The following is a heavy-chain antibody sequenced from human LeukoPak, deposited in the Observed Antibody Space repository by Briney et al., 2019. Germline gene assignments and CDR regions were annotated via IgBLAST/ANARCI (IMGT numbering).Heavy chain of an antibody. D-gene: IGHD2-15*01. J-gene: IGHJ6*03. CDR2: INPSGGST. V-gene: IGHV1-46*01. CDR1: GYTFTSYY. Sequence: ASVKVSCKASGYTFTSYYIHWVRQAPGQGLEWMGLINPSGGSTNYAQKFQGRVTMTRDTSISTAYMELSRLRSDDTAVYYCARDGRYCSGGSCYFRYYYYMDVWGKGTTVTVSS. CDR3: ARDGRYCSGGSCYFRYYYYMDV.